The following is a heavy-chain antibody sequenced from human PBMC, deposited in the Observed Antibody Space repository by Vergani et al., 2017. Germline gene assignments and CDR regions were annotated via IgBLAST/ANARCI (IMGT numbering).Heavy chain of an antibody. D-gene: IGHD1-1*01. V-gene: IGHV3-30*03. CDR2: ISYDGTQK. CDR3: ATKSCGTPGCQIGYFRE. CDR1: GFTSSYYG. Sequence: QVHLVESGGGVVQPGRSLRLSCVVSGFTSSYYGMHWVRPAPGKGLDWVAVISYDGTQKYYADSVKGRFTISRDNSKSTLYLQMNSLRTEDTAVYYCATKSCGTPGCQIGYFREWGQGTLVTVSS. J-gene: IGHJ1*01.